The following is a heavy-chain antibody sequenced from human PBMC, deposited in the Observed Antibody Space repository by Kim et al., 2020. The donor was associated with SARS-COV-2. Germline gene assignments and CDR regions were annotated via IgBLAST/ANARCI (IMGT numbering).Heavy chain of an antibody. CDR3: ARLNGGDC. D-gene: IGHD2-8*01. J-gene: IGHJ4*02. Sequence: SETLSLTCTVSGGSISTTSYYWGWIRQPPGKGLEWIGSIYYSGNTYYNPSLKNRVTISVDTSKNQFSLNLSSVTAADTAVYYCARLNGGDCWGQGTLVTVSS. CDR1: GGSISTTSYY. CDR2: IYYSGNT. V-gene: IGHV4-39*01.